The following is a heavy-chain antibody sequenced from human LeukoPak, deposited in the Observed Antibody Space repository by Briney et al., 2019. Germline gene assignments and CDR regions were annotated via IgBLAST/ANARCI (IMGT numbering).Heavy chain of an antibody. V-gene: IGHV3-43*01. CDR1: GFTFDDYT. D-gene: IGHD6-19*01. Sequence: PGGSLRLSCAVSGFTFDDYTMHWVRQAPGKGLEWVSLISWDGGSTYYADSVKGRFTISRDNSKNSLYLQMNSLRTEDTALYYCAKDRGSGWYNWFDPWGQGTLVTVSS. J-gene: IGHJ5*02. CDR2: ISWDGGST. CDR3: AKDRGSGWYNWFDP.